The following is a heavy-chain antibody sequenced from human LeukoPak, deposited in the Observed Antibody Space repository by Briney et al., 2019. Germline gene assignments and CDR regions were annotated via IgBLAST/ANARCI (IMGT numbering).Heavy chain of an antibody. D-gene: IGHD2-21*02. Sequence: GGSLRLSCAASGFTFTNYAMTWVRQAPGKGLEWVAATVGIGPDTYHADSVKGRFTISRDNSKNILYLQMNSLRAEDTAVYYCARGETGGDYVGFDYWGQGTLVTVSS. CDR1: GFTFTNYA. CDR3: ARGETGGDYVGFDY. V-gene: IGHV3-23*01. CDR2: TVGIGPDT. J-gene: IGHJ4*02.